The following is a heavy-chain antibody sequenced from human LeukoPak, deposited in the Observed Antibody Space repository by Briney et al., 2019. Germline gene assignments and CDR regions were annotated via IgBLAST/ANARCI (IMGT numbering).Heavy chain of an antibody. Sequence: ASVKVSCKASGYTFTSYDINWVRQATGQGLEWMGIINPSGGSTTYAQKFQGRVTMTRDTSTSTVYMELSSLRSEDTAVYYCARCLYSNSCDYWGQGTLVTVSS. D-gene: IGHD6-6*01. CDR3: ARCLYSNSCDY. CDR2: INPSGGST. V-gene: IGHV1-46*01. CDR1: GYTFTSYD. J-gene: IGHJ4*02.